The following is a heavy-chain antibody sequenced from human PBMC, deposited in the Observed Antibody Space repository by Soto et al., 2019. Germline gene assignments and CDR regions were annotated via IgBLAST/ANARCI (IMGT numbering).Heavy chain of an antibody. J-gene: IGHJ6*02. Sequence: QVQVVESGGGVVQPGRSLRLSCAGSGFTFSIFGMHWVRQAPGKGLEWVAVTWYDGTNKYYADSVKGRFTISRDNSKNTLYLQMNSLRGEDTAVYYCARDRGSTALRGMDVWGQGTTVTVSS. CDR1: GFTFSIFG. V-gene: IGHV3-33*01. CDR3: ARDRGSTALRGMDV. D-gene: IGHD3-10*01. CDR2: TWYDGTNK.